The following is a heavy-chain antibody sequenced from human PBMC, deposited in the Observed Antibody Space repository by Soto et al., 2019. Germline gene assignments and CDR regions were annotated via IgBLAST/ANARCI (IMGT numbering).Heavy chain of an antibody. J-gene: IGHJ4*02. CDR3: TSLYYGH. D-gene: IGHD3-16*02. CDR1: EFTFTYAW. CDR2: IKSNTDGGTT. V-gene: IGHV3-15*01. Sequence: EVQLVESGGDLVKPGGSLRLSCAASEFTFTYAWMSWVRQAPGKGLDWVGRIKSNTDGGTTDYAAPVKGRVTISRDESKNSLYLQMNSLKTEDTAVYYCTSLYYGHWGQGTLVSVSS.